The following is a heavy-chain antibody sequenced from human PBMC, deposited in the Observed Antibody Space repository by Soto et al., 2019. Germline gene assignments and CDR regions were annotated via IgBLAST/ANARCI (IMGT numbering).Heavy chain of an antibody. J-gene: IGHJ6*01. CDR2: IYYSGST. CDR1: GGSVSSGFYY. D-gene: IGHD2-8*01. Sequence: SETLSLTCTVSGGSVSSGFYYWSWIRPPPGEGLGWIGYIYYSGSTNYNPSLKSRVTISVDTSKNQFSLKLSSVTAADTAVYYCARLPLGVIVLMVYALDYYYYGMDVWGQGTTVT. V-gene: IGHV4-61*01. CDR3: ARLPLGVIVLMVYALDYYYYGMDV.